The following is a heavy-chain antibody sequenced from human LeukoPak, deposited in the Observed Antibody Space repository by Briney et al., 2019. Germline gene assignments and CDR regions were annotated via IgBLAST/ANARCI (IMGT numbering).Heavy chain of an antibody. V-gene: IGHV1-46*01. CDR2: INPSGGST. CDR3: ARELRFLEWLSGGYYYYMDV. CDR1: GYTFTSYY. D-gene: IGHD3-3*01. J-gene: IGHJ6*03. Sequence: ASVKVSCKASGYTFTSYYMHWVRQAPGQGLEWLGIINPSGGSTSYAQKFQGRVTMTRDTSTSTVYMELSSLRSEDTAVYYCARELRFLEWLSGGYYYYMDVWGKGTTVTVSS.